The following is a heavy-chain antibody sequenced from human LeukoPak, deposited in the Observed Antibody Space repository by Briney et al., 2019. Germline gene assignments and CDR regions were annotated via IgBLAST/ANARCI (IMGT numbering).Heavy chain of an antibody. D-gene: IGHD1-26*01. J-gene: IGHJ4*02. CDR3: AGTSGIVGATKTFDY. V-gene: IGHV4-34*01. Sequence: SETLSLTCAVYGGSSSGYYWSWIRQPPGKGLEWIGEINHSGSTNYNPSLKSRVTISVDTSKNQFSLKLSSVTAADTAVYYCAGTSGIVGATKTFDYWGQGTLVTVSS. CDR2: INHSGST. CDR1: GGSSSGYY.